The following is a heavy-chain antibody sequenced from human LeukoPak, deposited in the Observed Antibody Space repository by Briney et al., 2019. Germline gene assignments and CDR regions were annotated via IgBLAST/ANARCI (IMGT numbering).Heavy chain of an antibody. D-gene: IGHD4-17*01. CDR3: ATRNADSFYFDY. V-gene: IGHV4-39*07. J-gene: IGHJ4*02. CDR1: GGSISSSSYY. Sequence: SETLSLTCTVSGGSISSSSYYWGWIRQPPGKGLEWIGSIYYSGSTYYNPSLKSRASISIDTSGSAVSLTLTSVTAADTAVYFCATRNADSFYFDYWGRGTLVTVSS. CDR2: IYYSGST.